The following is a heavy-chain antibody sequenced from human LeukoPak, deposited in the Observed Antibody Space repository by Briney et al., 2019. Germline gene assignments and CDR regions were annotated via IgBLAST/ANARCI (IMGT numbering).Heavy chain of an antibody. CDR3: TRHVDYYDSSGYYQPYDY. V-gene: IGHV3-73*01. Sequence: GGSLRLSCAASGFTFSGSAMHWVRQASGKGLEWVGRIRSKANSYATAYAASVKGRFTISRDDSKNTAYLQMNSLKTEDTAVYYCTRHVDYYDSSGYYQPYDYWGQGTLVTVSS. CDR1: GFTFSGSA. D-gene: IGHD3-22*01. CDR2: IRSKANSYAT. J-gene: IGHJ4*02.